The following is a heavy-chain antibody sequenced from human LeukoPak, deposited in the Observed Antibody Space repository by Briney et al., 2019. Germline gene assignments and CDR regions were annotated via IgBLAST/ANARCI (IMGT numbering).Heavy chain of an antibody. CDR1: GYTFLGYY. V-gene: IGHV1-2*02. D-gene: IGHD6-13*01. CDR2: TNPKSGDN. J-gene: IGHJ1*01. CDR3: ARGAGGSSWFFSENTYFHP. Sequence: ASVKVSCKSSGYTFLGYYIHWIRQPPGQGLEWIGCTNPKSGDNRYQQTFQGRLASTTNMYSNTDYLEFHSLRPDDTAVYYCARGAGGSSWFFSENTYFHPWGQGSLVVASS.